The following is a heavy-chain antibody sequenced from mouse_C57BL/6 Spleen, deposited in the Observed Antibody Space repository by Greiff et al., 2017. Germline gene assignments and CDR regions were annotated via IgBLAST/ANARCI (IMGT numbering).Heavy chain of an antibody. D-gene: IGHD2-5*01. V-gene: IGHV1-63*01. CDR3: ARSADYSNYGDAMDY. J-gene: IGHJ4*01. CDR2: IYPGGGYT. CDR1: GYTFTNYW. Sequence: VKLVESGAELVRPGTSVKMSCKASGYTFTNYWLGWAKQRPGHGLEWIGDIYPGGGYTNYNEKFKGKATLTADKSSSTAYMQFSSLTSEDSAIYYCARSADYSNYGDAMDYWGQGTSVTVSS.